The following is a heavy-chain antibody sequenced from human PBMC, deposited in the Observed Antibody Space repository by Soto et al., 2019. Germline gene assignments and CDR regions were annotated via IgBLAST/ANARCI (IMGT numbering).Heavy chain of an antibody. Sequence: RGSLRLSCAASGFTFSSYAMSWVRQAPGKGLAWVSSITGSGGSTYYADSVKGRLTISRDNSKNTPYLQMNSLRAEDTAVYYWWKASGAYVSDVQHSGDGTLGTVS. V-gene: IGHV3-23*01. CDR2: ITGSGGST. J-gene: IGHJ1*01. CDR1: GFTFSSYA. D-gene: IGHD4-17*01. CDR3: WKASGAYVSDVQH.